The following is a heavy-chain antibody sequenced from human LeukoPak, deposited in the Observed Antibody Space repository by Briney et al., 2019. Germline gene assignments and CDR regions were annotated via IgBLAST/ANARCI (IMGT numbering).Heavy chain of an antibody. Sequence: SETLSLTCTVSGGSISSGSYYWSWIRQPAGKGLEWIGRIYTSGSTNYNPSLKSRVTISVDTSKNQFSLKLSSVTAADTAVYYCARAMTIERQWLVPTADYWGQGTLVTVSS. CDR1: GGSISSGSYY. CDR2: IYTSGST. D-gene: IGHD6-19*01. J-gene: IGHJ4*02. V-gene: IGHV4-61*02. CDR3: ARAMTIERQWLVPTADY.